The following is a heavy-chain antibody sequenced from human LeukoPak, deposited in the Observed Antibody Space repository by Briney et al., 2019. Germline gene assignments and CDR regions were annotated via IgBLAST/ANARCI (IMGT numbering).Heavy chain of an antibody. D-gene: IGHD3-3*01. J-gene: IGHJ3*02. CDR3: AREDFDAFDI. CDR1: GGSISSYY. Sequence: SETLSLTCTVSGGSISSYYWSWIRQPPGKGLEWIGYIYYSGSTNYNPSLESRVTISVDTSKNQFSLKLSSVTAADTAVYYCAREDFDAFDIWGQGTMVTVSS. CDR2: IYYSGST. V-gene: IGHV4-59*01.